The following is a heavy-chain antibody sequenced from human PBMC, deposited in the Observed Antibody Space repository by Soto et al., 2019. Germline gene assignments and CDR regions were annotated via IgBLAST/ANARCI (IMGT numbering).Heavy chain of an antibody. V-gene: IGHV1-18*01. CDR1: GYSFATSG. J-gene: IGHJ4*02. CDR2: ISAYNGNT. CDR3: ARAGHYYDSSSYAN. Sequence: QVKLVQSGTEVKKPGASMKVSCKASGYSFATSGMSWVRQAPGQGLEWMGWISAYNGNTNYEQKLQDRVTMTTDTSTSTAYLELRSLRSDDTAVYYCARAGHYYDSSSYANWGQGTLVTVSS. D-gene: IGHD3-22*01.